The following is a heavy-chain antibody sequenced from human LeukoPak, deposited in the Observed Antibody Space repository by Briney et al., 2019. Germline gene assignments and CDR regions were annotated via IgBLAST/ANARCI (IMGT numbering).Heavy chain of an antibody. CDR1: GFTFDDYA. CDR3: AKSIGIVDGYYFDY. J-gene: IGHJ4*02. D-gene: IGHD5-12*01. CDR2: ISWNSGSI. Sequence: GGSLRLSCAASGFTFDDYAMHWVRQAPGKGLEWVSGISWNSGSIGYADSVKGRFTISRDNAKNSIYLQMNSLRAEDTALYYCAKSIGIVDGYYFDYWGQGTLVTVSS. V-gene: IGHV3-9*01.